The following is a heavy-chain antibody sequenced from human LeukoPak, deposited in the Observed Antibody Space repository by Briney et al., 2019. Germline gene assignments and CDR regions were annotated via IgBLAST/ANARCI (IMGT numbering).Heavy chain of an antibody. J-gene: IGHJ2*01. CDR3: AKDLYDSSGYYYRYFDL. V-gene: IGHV3-53*05. CDR1: GFTVSSSY. D-gene: IGHD3-22*01. Sequence: PGGSLRLSRAASGFTVSSSYMNWVRQAPGKGLEWVSVIYSGGSTYYADSVKGRFTISRDNSKNTLYLQMNSLRAEDTAVYYCAKDLYDSSGYYYRYFDLWGRGTLVTVSS. CDR2: IYSGGST.